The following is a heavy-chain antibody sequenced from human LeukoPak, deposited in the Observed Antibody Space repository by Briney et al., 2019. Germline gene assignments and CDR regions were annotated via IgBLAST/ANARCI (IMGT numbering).Heavy chain of an antibody. Sequence: GGSLRLSCAASGFTFSSYEMNWIRQAPGKGLEWVAFIRYDGSNKYYADSVKGRFTISRDNSKNTLYLQMNSLRAEDTAVYYCAKDLHYYDSSGYLDIWGQGTMVTVSS. CDR1: GFTFSSYE. D-gene: IGHD3-22*01. V-gene: IGHV3-30*02. J-gene: IGHJ3*02. CDR3: AKDLHYYDSSGYLDI. CDR2: IRYDGSNK.